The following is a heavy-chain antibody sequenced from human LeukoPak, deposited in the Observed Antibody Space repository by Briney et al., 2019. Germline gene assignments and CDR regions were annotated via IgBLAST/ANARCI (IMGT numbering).Heavy chain of an antibody. D-gene: IGHD1-1*01. CDR3: ARRYNWNDRWD. J-gene: IGHJ4*02. V-gene: IGHV4-39*07. Sequence: MSSETLSLTCTVSGGSISSTNYYWGWIRQPPGKGLEWIGSIYYSGSTYYNPSLKSRLTISLDTSKNQFSLRLSSVTAADTAFYYCARRYNWNDRWDWGQGTLVTVSP. CDR1: GGSISSTNYY. CDR2: IYYSGST.